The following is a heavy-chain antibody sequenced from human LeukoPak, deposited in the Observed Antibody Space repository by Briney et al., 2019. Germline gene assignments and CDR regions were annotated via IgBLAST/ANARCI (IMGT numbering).Heavy chain of an antibody. CDR3: ARLNYDFWSGYPSYYMDV. Sequence: SETLSLTCTVSGGSISSYYWSWIRQPPGKGLEWIGYIYSSGSTNYNPSLKSRVTILVDTSKNQFSLKLSSVTAADTAVYYCARLNYDFWSGYPSYYMDVWGKGTTVTVSS. V-gene: IGHV4-59*08. CDR1: GGSISSYY. J-gene: IGHJ6*03. CDR2: IYSSGST. D-gene: IGHD3-3*01.